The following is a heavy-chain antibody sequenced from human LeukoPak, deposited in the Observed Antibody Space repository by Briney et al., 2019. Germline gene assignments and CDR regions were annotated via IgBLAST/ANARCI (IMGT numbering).Heavy chain of an antibody. Sequence: QTGGSLRLSCAASRFTFSSYDMYWVRQAPGKRLEWVALISSDGSNKYYADSVKGRFTISRDNSKNTLYLQMNSLRAEDTAVYYCAKDRVLDYWGQGTLVTVSS. V-gene: IGHV3-30*18. CDR1: RFTFSSYD. CDR2: ISSDGSNK. J-gene: IGHJ4*02. CDR3: AKDRVLDY.